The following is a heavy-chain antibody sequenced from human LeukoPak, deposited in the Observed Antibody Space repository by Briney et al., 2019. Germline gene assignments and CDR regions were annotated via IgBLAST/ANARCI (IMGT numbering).Heavy chain of an antibody. CDR2: LYWDDDK. Sequence: SGPTLVKPTQTLTLTCTFSGVSLSTSGVGVGWIRQPPGKALESLALLYWDDDKRYSPSLKSRLTITKDTSKNQVVLTMTNMDPVDTATYYCAHRLVDYGDFDNWFDPWGQGTLVTVSS. D-gene: IGHD4-17*01. CDR1: GVSLSTSGVG. J-gene: IGHJ5*02. V-gene: IGHV2-5*02. CDR3: AHRLVDYGDFDNWFDP.